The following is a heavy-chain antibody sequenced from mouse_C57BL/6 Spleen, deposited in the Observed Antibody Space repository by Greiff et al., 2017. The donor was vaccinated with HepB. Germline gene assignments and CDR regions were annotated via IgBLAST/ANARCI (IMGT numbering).Heavy chain of an antibody. J-gene: IGHJ3*01. CDR2: IHPNSGST. V-gene: IGHV1-64*01. Sequence: QVQLKQSGAELVKPGASVKLSCKASGYTFTSYWMHWVKQRPGQGLEWIGMIHPNSGSTNYNEKFKSKATLTVDKSSSTAYMQLSSLTSEDSAVYYCARPYDYEAYWGQGTLVTVSA. D-gene: IGHD2-4*01. CDR1: GYTFTSYW. CDR3: ARPYDYEAY.